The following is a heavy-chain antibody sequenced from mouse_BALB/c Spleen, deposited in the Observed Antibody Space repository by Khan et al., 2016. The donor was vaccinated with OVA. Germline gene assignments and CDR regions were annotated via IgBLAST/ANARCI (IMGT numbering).Heavy chain of an antibody. J-gene: IGHJ2*01. CDR2: INPTSGYT. V-gene: IGHV1-7*01. Sequence: VQLQQSGAELAKPGASVKMSCKASGYIFTTYWMHWVIQRPGQGLEWIGYINPTSGYTDYNEKFKDRATLSADKSSSTAYMQLSSLTSEDSAVYYCTRERIDDWGQGTTLTVSS. CDR3: TRERIDD. CDR1: GYIFTTYW.